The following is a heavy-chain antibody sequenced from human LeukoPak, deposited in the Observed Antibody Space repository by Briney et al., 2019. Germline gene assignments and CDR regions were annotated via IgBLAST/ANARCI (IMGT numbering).Heavy chain of an antibody. CDR2: IYHSGST. CDR3: ARVFPVFGVVIQGGAFDY. Sequence: PSQTLSLTCTVSGGSISSGGYYWSWIRQPPGKGPEWIGYIYHSGSTYYNPSLKGRVTISVDRSKNQFSLKLSSVTAADTAVYYCARVFPVFGVVIQGGAFDYWGQGTLVTVSS. D-gene: IGHD3-3*01. J-gene: IGHJ4*02. V-gene: IGHV4-30-2*01. CDR1: GGSISSGGYY.